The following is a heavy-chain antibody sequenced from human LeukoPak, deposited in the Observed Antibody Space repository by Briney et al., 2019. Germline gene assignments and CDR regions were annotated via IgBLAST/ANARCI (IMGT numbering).Heavy chain of an antibody. D-gene: IGHD5-24*01. Sequence: SETLSLTCTVSGGSIGSYYWTWMRQPAGQGLEWIGCIYNTGNTYYNPSLRSRVTISLDTSNNQSSLKVTSVTAADTAVYYCARGTEMTTIAAYYSFDYWGQGTLLSVSS. V-gene: IGHV4-4*07. J-gene: IGHJ4*02. CDR3: ARGTEMTTIAAYYSFDY. CDR1: GGSIGSYY. CDR2: IYNTGNT.